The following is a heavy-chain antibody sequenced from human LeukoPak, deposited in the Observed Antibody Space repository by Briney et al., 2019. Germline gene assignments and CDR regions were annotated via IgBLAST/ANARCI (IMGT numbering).Heavy chain of an antibody. CDR2: ISSSGGST. J-gene: IGHJ4*02. CDR1: GFTFSRYD. Sequence: WGSLTLSCTASGFTFSRYDMFWLRQAPGKGLEWVSAISSSGGSTFYADSVKGRFTISRDNSNQTLYLTMNSLRAEDTAIYYFPEGDTRTWYAYFTNGSQGTLLTVSS. V-gene: IGHV3-23*01. D-gene: IGHD2-8*01. CDR3: PEGDTRTWYAYFTN.